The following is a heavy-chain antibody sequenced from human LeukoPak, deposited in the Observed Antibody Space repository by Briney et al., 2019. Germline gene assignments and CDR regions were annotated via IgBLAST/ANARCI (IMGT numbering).Heavy chain of an antibody. CDR1: GFTFSSYW. CDR3: ARGGEYYDSSGYGDY. Sequence: QPGGSLRLSCAASGFTFSSYWMHWVRQAPGKGLVWVSRINSDGSSTSYADSVKGRFTISRGNAKNTLYLQMNSLRAEDTAVHYCARGGEYYDSSGYGDYWGQGTLVTVSS. CDR2: INSDGSST. V-gene: IGHV3-74*01. J-gene: IGHJ4*02. D-gene: IGHD3-22*01.